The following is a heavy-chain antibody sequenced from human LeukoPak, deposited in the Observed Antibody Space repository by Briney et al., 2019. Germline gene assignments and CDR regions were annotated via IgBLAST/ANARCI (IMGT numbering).Heavy chain of an antibody. J-gene: IGHJ6*03. CDR1: GFTFTSYT. Sequence: PGGSLRLSCAASGFTFTSYTMSWVRQAPGQGLAWVSAISGSGGTTYYADSVKGRFTISRDNSKNMLYLQMNSLRAEDTAVYYCARLPAGYSYEKYYYYYMDVWGKGTTVTVSS. CDR2: ISGSGGTT. D-gene: IGHD5-18*01. V-gene: IGHV3-23*01. CDR3: ARLPAGYSYEKYYYYYMDV.